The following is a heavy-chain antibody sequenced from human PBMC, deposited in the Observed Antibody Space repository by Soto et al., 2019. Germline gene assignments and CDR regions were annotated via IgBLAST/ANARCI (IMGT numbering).Heavy chain of an antibody. Sequence: QLQLQESGPGLVKPSETLSLTCTVSGGSISSSSYYWGWIRQPPGKGLEWIGSIYYSGSTYYNPSLKSRVTISVDTAKNQFSLKLSSVTAADTAVYYCARSRLRHNLYWGQGTLVTVSS. V-gene: IGHV4-39*01. D-gene: IGHD4-17*01. CDR2: IYYSGST. J-gene: IGHJ4*02. CDR3: ARSRLRHNLY. CDR1: GGSISSSSYY.